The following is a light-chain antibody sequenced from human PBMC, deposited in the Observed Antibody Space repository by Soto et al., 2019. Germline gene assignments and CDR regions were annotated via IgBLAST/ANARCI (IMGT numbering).Light chain of an antibody. CDR2: EVS. CDR3: SSYTITTTLV. CDR1: SSDLGTYNY. J-gene: IGLJ1*01. Sequence: QSALTQPASVSGSPGQSITISCTGTSSDLGTYNYVSWYQQHPGKAPKLIIYEVSTRPSGVSNRFSGSKSGTTASLTISGLQAEDEADYYCSSYTITTTLVFGTGTKVTVL. V-gene: IGLV2-14*01.